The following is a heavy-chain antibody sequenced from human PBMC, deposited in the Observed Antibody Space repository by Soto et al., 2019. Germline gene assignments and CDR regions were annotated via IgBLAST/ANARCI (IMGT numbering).Heavy chain of an antibody. Sequence: QVQLQESGPGLVKPSGTLSLTCAVSGGSISSSNWWSWVRQPPGKGLEWIGEVYHSGSTNYNPSLKSRVTISVDKSKNQLSLKLSSVTAAATAVYYCARDYMVRGVMRWFDPWGQGTLVTVSS. CDR1: GGSISSSNW. J-gene: IGHJ5*02. D-gene: IGHD3-10*01. CDR3: ARDYMVRGVMRWFDP. V-gene: IGHV4-4*02. CDR2: VYHSGST.